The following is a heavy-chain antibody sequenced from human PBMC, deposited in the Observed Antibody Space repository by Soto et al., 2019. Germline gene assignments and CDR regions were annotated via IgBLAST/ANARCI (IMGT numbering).Heavy chain of an antibody. J-gene: IGHJ3*02. V-gene: IGHV1-3*01. CDR3: ARDRFLGDYDYIWGSSDAFDI. CDR1: GYTFTSYA. Sequence: ASVKVSCKASGYTFTSYAMHLVRQAPGQRLEWMGWINAGNGNTKYSQKFQGRVTITRDTSASTAYMELSSLRSEDTAVYYCARDRFLGDYDYIWGSSDAFDIWGQGTMVTVSS. D-gene: IGHD3-16*01. CDR2: INAGNGNT.